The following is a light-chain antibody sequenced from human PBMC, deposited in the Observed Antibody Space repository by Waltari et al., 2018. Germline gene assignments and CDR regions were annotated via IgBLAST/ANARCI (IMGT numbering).Light chain of an antibody. CDR1: RSDIGGYTY. CDR3: TSYTSSSTLV. V-gene: IGLV2-14*01. J-gene: IGLJ3*02. CDR2: DVN. Sequence: QSALTQPASVSGSPEQSITLTCTGTRSDIGGYTYVSWYQKHPGKAPKLMISDVNYRPSGVSSRFSGSKSGNTASLTISGLQAEDEADYYCTSYTSSSTLVFGGGTKLTVL.